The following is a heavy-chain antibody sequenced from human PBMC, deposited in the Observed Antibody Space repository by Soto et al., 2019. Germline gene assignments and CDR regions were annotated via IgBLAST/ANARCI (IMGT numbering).Heavy chain of an antibody. Sequence: SVKVSCKASGGTFSSYAISWVRQAPGQGLEWMGGIIPIFGTANYAQKFQGRVTITADESTSTAYMELSSLRSEDTAVYYCADDSSGPPPASYYYYGMDVWGQGTTVTVSS. CDR3: ADDSSGPPPASYYYYGMDV. J-gene: IGHJ6*02. CDR1: GGTFSSYA. V-gene: IGHV1-69*13. D-gene: IGHD3-22*01. CDR2: IIPIFGTA.